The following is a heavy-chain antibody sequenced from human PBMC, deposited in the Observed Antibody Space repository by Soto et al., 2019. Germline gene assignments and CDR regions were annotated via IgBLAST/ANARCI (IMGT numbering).Heavy chain of an antibody. V-gene: IGHV4-34*01. CDR2: INLSGST. D-gene: IGHD2-2*01. J-gene: IGHJ1*01. CDR3: ARARYCTSASCPGYFQH. CDR1: GGSFSGYY. Sequence: SETLSLTCAVYGGSFSGYYWSWIRQPPGKGLEWIGEINLSGSTNYNPSLKSRVTMSVDTSRNQFSLKLSSVTAADTAVYYCARARYCTSASCPGYFQHWGQGTLVTVSS.